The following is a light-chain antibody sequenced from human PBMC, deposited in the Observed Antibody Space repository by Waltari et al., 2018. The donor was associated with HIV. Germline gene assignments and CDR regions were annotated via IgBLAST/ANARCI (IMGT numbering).Light chain of an antibody. CDR2: EVS. CDR1: SSDVGGYNY. Sequence: QSALTQPPSASGSPGQSVTTSCTGTSSDVGGYNYVSWYQQHPGKAPKFIIYEVSKRPSGVPDRFSGSKSGNTASLTVSGPQAEDEADYYCSSYAGSNWVFGGGTKLTVL. V-gene: IGLV2-8*01. J-gene: IGLJ3*02. CDR3: SSYAGSNWV.